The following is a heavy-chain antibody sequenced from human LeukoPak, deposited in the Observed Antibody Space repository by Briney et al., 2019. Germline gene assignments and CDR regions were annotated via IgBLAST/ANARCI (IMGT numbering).Heavy chain of an antibody. CDR1: GGSISSGSYY. Sequence: SETLSLTCTVYGGSISSGSYYWRWIRQPPGKGLELIGRIYTSGSTNYNPPLKSRVTIAADTTKVHFSLKLSSATATDTAVYYCERWRGDYFDYWGQGTLVTVSS. J-gene: IGHJ4*02. V-gene: IGHV4-61*02. CDR3: ERWRGDYFDY. CDR2: IYTSGST. D-gene: IGHD3-10*01.